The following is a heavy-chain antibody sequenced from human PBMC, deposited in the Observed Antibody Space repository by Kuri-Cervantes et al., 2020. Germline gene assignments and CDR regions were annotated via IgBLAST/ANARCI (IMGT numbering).Heavy chain of an antibody. D-gene: IGHD6-6*01. J-gene: IGHJ5*02. V-gene: IGHV3-30*18. Sequence: GGSLRLSCAASGFTFISYSMHWVRQAPGKGLEWVAVISNDGSHMYYVDPVKGRFTISRDNSKNTLYLQMNSLRAEDTAVYYCAKEPSYSSSSFRWFDPWGQGTLVTVSS. CDR2: ISNDGSHM. CDR3: AKEPSYSSSSFRWFDP. CDR1: GFTFISYS.